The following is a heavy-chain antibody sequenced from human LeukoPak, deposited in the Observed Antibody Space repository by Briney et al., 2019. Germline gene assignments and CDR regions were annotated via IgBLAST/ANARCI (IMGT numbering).Heavy chain of an antibody. Sequence: SETLSLTCTVSGGSISRSSYYWGWIRQPPGKGLELIGSIYYSGSTYYNPSLKSRVTISVDTSKNQFSLKLSSVTAADTAVYYCARATGTYYDILTGQTAYYFDYWGQGTLVTVSS. V-gene: IGHV4-39*01. CDR3: ARATGTYYDILTGQTAYYFDY. D-gene: IGHD3-9*01. J-gene: IGHJ4*02. CDR2: IYYSGST. CDR1: GGSISRSSYY.